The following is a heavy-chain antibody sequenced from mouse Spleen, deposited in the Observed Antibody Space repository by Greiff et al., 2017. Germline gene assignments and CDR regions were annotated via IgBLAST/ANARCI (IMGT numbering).Heavy chain of an antibody. CDR3: ARRDYYGSSYVLDY. V-gene: IGHV5-17*01. Sequence: EVQLQQSGGGLVKPGGSLKLSCAASGFTFSDYGMHWVRQAPEKGLEWVAYISSGSSTIYYADTVKGRFTISRDNAKNTLFLQMTSLRSEDTAMYYCARRDYYGSSYVLDYWGQGTTLTVSS. J-gene: IGHJ2*01. CDR1: GFTFSDYG. CDR2: ISSGSSTI. D-gene: IGHD1-1*01.